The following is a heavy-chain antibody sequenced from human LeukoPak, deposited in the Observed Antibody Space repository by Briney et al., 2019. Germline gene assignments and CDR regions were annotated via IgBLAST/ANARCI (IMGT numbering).Heavy chain of an antibody. CDR3: ARVRGELGFDAFDI. CDR2: ISSSSSYI. D-gene: IGHD1-26*01. V-gene: IGHV3-21*01. CDR1: GFTFSSYS. Sequence: GGSLRLSCAASGFTFSSYSMNWVRQAPGKGLEWVSSISSSSSYIYYADSVKGRFTISRDNAKNSLYLQMNSLRAEDTAVYYCARVRGELGFDAFDIWGQGTMVTVSS. J-gene: IGHJ3*02.